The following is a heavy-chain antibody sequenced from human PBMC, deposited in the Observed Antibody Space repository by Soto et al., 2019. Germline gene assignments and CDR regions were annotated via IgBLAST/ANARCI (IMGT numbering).Heavy chain of an antibody. V-gene: IGHV4-31*03. J-gene: IGHJ5*02. D-gene: IGHD5-12*01. CDR3: ARVAYSSYEYTGYNWFDP. Sequence: QVQLQESGPGLVKPSQTLSLTCTVSGGSISSGGYYWSWIRQHPGKGLEWIGYIYYSGSTYYNPSVKSRVTISVDTSKNLYSLKLGSVTAADTAVYCCARVAYSSYEYTGYNWFDPLGQGTLVTVSS. CDR2: IYYSGST. CDR1: GGSISSGGYY.